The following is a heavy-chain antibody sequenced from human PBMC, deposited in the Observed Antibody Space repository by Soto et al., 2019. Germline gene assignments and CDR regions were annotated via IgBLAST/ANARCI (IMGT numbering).Heavy chain of an antibody. CDR1: GGTFSSYA. D-gene: IGHD5-18*01. J-gene: IGHJ6*02. CDR3: ARDLADTAMVTQGYYYYYYGMDV. CDR2: IIPIFGTA. Sequence: ASVKVSCKASGGTFSSYAISWVRQAPGQGLEWMGGIIPIFGTANYAQKFQGRVTITADESTSTAYMELSSLRSEDTAVYYCARDLADTAMVTQGYYYYYYGMDVWGQGTTVTVSS. V-gene: IGHV1-69*13.